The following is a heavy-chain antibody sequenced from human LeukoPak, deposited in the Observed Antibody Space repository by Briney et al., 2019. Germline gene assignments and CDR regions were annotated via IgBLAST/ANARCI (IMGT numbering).Heavy chain of an antibody. J-gene: IGHJ4*02. CDR2: ISAYNGNT. CDR1: GYTFTSYG. V-gene: IGHV1-18*01. D-gene: IGHD3-22*01. CDR3: ARDIKIDYYDSSGYPPWYFDY. Sequence: ASVKVSCKASGYTFTSYGISWVRQAPGQGLEWMGWISAYNGNTNYAQKLQGRVTMTTDTSTSTAYMELRSLRSDDTAVYYCARDIKIDYYDSSGYPPWYFDYWGQGTLVTVSS.